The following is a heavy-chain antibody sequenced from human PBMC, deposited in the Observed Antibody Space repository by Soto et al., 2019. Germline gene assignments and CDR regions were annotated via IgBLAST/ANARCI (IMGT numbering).Heavy chain of an antibody. CDR3: AKGISGWELRKSVDY. J-gene: IGHJ4*02. CDR2: ISGSGGST. V-gene: IGHV3-23*01. D-gene: IGHD1-26*01. Sequence: EVQLLESGGGLVQPGGSLRLSCAASGFTFSSYAMSWVRQAPGKGLEWVSAISGSGGSTYYADSVKGRFTITRDNSKNTLYLQMNSLRAEDTAVYYCAKGISGWELRKSVDYWGQGTLVTVSS. CDR1: GFTFSSYA.